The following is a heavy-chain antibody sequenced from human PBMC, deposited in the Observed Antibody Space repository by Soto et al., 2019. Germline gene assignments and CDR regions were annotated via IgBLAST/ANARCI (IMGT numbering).Heavy chain of an antibody. CDR1: GGSISSGGYS. CDR2: IYHSGST. J-gene: IGHJ6*02. V-gene: IGHV4-30-2*01. CDR3: ARESREIYDSSGPKGGMDV. Sequence: SETLSLTCAVSGGSISSGGYSWSWIRQPPGKGLEWIGYIYHSGSTYYNPSLKSRVTISVDRSKNQFSLKLSSVTAADTAVYYCARESREIYDSSGPKGGMDVWGQGTTVTVSS. D-gene: IGHD3-22*01.